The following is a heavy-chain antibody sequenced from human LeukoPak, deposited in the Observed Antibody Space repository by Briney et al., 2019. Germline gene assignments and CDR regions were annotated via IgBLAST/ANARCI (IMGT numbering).Heavy chain of an antibody. Sequence: SGGSLRLSCAASGFTFSGSAMHWVRQASGKGLEWVGRIRSKANSYATAYAASVKGRFTISRDDSKNTAYLQMNSLKTEDTAVYYCTRVRGYSGYDYDCWGQGTLVTVSS. J-gene: IGHJ4*02. D-gene: IGHD5-12*01. CDR2: IRSKANSYAT. CDR1: GFTFSGSA. CDR3: TRVRGYSGYDYDC. V-gene: IGHV3-73*01.